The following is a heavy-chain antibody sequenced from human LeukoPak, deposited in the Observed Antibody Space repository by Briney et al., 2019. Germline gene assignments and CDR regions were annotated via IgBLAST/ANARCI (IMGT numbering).Heavy chain of an antibody. D-gene: IGHD1-1*01. CDR3: AREYNGFDY. J-gene: IGHJ4*02. Sequence: GGSLRLSCTASGFTFSSYSMNWVRQAPGKGPEWVSYISSSSSTIYYADSVEGRFAISRDNGKNSLYLQTNSLRAEDTAVYYCAREYNGFDYWGQGTLVTVSS. CDR2: ISSSSSTI. CDR1: GFTFSSYS. V-gene: IGHV3-48*01.